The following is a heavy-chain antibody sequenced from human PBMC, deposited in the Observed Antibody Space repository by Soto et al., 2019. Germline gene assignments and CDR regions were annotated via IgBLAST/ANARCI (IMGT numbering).Heavy chain of an antibody. Sequence: SETLSLTCAVSGGSISSGGYSWSWIRQPPGKGLEWIGYIYHSGSTNYNPSLKSRVTISVDTSKNQFSLKLSSVTAADTAVYYCARGDILTGIYYFDYWGQGTLVT. CDR2: IYHSGST. J-gene: IGHJ4*02. V-gene: IGHV4-30-2*01. CDR1: GGSISSGGYS. CDR3: ARGDILTGIYYFDY. D-gene: IGHD3-9*01.